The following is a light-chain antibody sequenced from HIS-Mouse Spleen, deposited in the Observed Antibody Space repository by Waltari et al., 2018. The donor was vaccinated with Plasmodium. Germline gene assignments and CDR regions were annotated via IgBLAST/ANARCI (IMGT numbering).Light chain of an antibody. V-gene: IGLV2-8*01. CDR1: NSDVGGYNY. CDR2: KVS. CDR3: SSYAGSSV. J-gene: IGLJ1*01. Sequence: QSALTQPTSASGSPGPSVPISCTGTNSDVGGYNYVSWYQQHPGQPPKLMIYKVSKRPSGVTDRFSGSKSGNTASLTVSGLQAEEEADYYCSSYAGSSVFGTGTKVTVL.